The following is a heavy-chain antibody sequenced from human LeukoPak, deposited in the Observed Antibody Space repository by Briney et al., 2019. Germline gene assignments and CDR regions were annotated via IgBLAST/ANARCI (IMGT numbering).Heavy chain of an antibody. CDR2: IYYSGST. D-gene: IGHD3-16*01. Sequence: SETLSLTCTVSGGSISSDGYYWNWIRQHPGKGLEWIGNIYYSGSTYYNPSLKSRVSISLDTSQNQCSLKITSVTAADTAVYYCARDTGGSGLYWGQGTLVTVSS. V-gene: IGHV4-31*03. CDR1: GGSISSDGYY. J-gene: IGHJ4*02. CDR3: ARDTGGSGLY.